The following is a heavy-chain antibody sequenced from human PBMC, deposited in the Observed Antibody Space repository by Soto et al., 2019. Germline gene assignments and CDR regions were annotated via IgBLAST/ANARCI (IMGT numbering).Heavy chain of an antibody. CDR3: TTGSVEGI. J-gene: IGHJ6*02. Sequence: EVQLVESAGGLVKPGGSLRLSCVASGFSFNEAWMNWVRQAPGEGLEWVGRIKTSAGGGATDYAEPVQGRFTISRDDSKDALYLHMNSLITEDTAIYYCTTGSVEGIWGQGTTVTVSS. CDR1: GFSFNEAW. D-gene: IGHD2-15*01. V-gene: IGHV3-15*07. CDR2: IKTSAGGGAT.